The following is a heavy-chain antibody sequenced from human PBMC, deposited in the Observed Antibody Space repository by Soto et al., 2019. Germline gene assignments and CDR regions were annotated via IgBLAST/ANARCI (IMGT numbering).Heavy chain of an antibody. CDR2: MHDTGSI. D-gene: IGHD3-3*01. CDR1: GGSIISSHW. Sequence: SETLSLTCTVSGGSIISSHWWSWVRQPPGKGLEWIGEMHDTGSINYNPSLQSRVSISFDKSANQFSLNLNSVTAADTAVYFCAVKLPTDFGFTFDIWGQGTLVTVSS. V-gene: IGHV4-4*02. CDR3: AVKLPTDFGFTFDI. J-gene: IGHJ4*01.